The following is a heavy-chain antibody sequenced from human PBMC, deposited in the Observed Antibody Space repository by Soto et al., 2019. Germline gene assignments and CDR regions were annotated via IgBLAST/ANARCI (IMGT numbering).Heavy chain of an antibody. J-gene: IGHJ6*03. Sequence: SETLSLTCTVSGGSISSGDYYWSWIRQPPGKGLEWIGYIYYSGSTYYNPSLKSRVTISVDTSKNQFSLKLSSVTAADTAVYYCARYYDFWSGGPDYYYYYYMDVWGKGTTVTVSS. CDR1: GGSISSGDYY. D-gene: IGHD3-3*01. CDR3: ARYYDFWSGGPDYYYYYYMDV. CDR2: IYYSGST. V-gene: IGHV4-30-4*01.